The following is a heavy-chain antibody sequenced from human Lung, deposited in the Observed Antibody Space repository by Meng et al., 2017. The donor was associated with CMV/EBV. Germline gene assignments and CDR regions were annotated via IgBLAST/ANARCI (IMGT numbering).Heavy chain of an antibody. V-gene: IGHV4-4*02. J-gene: IGHJ4*02. CDR1: ISNW. D-gene: IGHD2-21*02. CDR3: SRIGRRRILNYCGSDSSTTEY. Sequence: ISNWWSWVRQVPGKGLEWIGGICACGSTNNNAYHKSRVPTSVAKSNTHFSLKLGSVTAADEAVYYCSRIGRRRILNYCGSDSSTTEYWGQGTLVTVSS. CDR2: ICACGST.